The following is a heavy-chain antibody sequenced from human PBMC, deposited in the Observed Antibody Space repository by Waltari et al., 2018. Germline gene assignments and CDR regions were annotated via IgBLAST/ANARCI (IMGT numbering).Heavy chain of an antibody. CDR3: ARVQGGGVVVPAAIID. J-gene: IGHJ4*02. D-gene: IGHD2-2*02. Sequence: QVQLQESGPGLVKPSETLSLTCTVSGGSLSSYYWRWIRTPPGKGLDWIGYIYYSGSTNYNPSLKSRVTISVDTSKNQFSLKLSSVTAADTAVYYCARVQGGGVVVPAAIIDWGQGTLVTVSS. CDR1: GGSLSSYY. V-gene: IGHV4-59*01. CDR2: IYYSGST.